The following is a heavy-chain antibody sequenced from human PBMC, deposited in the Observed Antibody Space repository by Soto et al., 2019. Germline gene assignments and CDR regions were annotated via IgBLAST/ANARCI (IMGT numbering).Heavy chain of an antibody. CDR1: GGSISSNDHY. D-gene: IGHD2-2*01. Sequence: SETLSLTCTVSGGSISSNDHYWSWIRQPPGKGLEWIGYIYYSGSTYYNPSLKSRVTISVDMSKNHFSLKLSSVTAADTAVYFCARGYCSSSSCPADWFDPWGQGTLVTVSS. CDR2: IYYSGST. J-gene: IGHJ5*02. V-gene: IGHV4-30-4*01. CDR3: ARGYCSSSSCPADWFDP.